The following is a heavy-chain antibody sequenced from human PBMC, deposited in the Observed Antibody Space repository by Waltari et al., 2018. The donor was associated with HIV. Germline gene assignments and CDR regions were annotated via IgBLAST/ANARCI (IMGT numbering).Heavy chain of an antibody. CDR3: ARHALRVGAAYWNFDL. Sequence: QLQLQESGPGLVKPSEPLSLTCTVSGGSVSSSSYFWGWIGQPQGKGLEWVGRIYYTGRAYYNPSLKSRVTISVDTSKNQFSLKVTSVTAANTAVYYCARHALRVGAAYWNFDLWGRGTLVTVSS. V-gene: IGHV4-39*01. J-gene: IGHJ2*01. D-gene: IGHD1-26*01. CDR2: IYYTGRA. CDR1: GGSVSSSSYF.